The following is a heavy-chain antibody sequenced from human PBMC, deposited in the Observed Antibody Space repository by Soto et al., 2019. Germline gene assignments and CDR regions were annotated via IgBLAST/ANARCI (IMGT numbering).Heavy chain of an antibody. Sequence: QVQLVQSGAEVKKPGASVKVSCKASGYTFTSYGISWVRQAPGQGLEWMGWISGYNGNTNYAQKFQGRVTMTTDTYKHTAYMELRSLRSDDTAVYYCARDPPRGKNPDGSSGYLDYWGQGTRVTFSS. V-gene: IGHV1-18*01. D-gene: IGHD3-22*01. CDR2: ISGYNGNT. CDR1: GYTFTSYG. J-gene: IGHJ4*02. CDR3: ARDPPRGKNPDGSSGYLDY.